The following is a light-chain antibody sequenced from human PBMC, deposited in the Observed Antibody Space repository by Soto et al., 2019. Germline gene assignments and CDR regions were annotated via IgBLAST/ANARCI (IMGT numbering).Light chain of an antibody. V-gene: IGKV1-5*01. CDR2: DAS. CDR3: QQYNIYSWT. J-gene: IGKJ1*01. CDR1: QSISSW. Sequence: DIQMTQSPSTLSASVGDRVTITCRASQSISSWLAWYQQKPGKAPKLLIYDASSLESGVPSRFSGSGSGTEFTLTISSLQPDDLATYYCQQYNIYSWTFGQGTTVEIQ.